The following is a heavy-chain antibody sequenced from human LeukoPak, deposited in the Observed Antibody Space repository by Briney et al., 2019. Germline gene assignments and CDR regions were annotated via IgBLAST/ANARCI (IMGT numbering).Heavy chain of an antibody. Sequence: ASVKVSCKASGYTFTSYDINWVRQATGQGLEWMGWMNPNSGNTGYAQKFQGRVTVTRDTSTSTVYMELSSLGSEDTAVYYCARPVCSGGSCYDDAFDIWGQGTMVTVSS. V-gene: IGHV1-8*02. J-gene: IGHJ3*02. CDR3: ARPVCSGGSCYDDAFDI. CDR1: GYTFTSYD. CDR2: MNPNSGNT. D-gene: IGHD2-15*01.